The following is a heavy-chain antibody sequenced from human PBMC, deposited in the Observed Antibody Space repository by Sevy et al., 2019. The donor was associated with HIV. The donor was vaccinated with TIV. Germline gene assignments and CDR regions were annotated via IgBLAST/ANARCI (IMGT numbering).Heavy chain of an antibody. D-gene: IGHD2-8*02. V-gene: IGHV3-11*01. Sequence: GGSLRLSCAASEFTFSVYYMTWIRQAPGKGLELVSYINSWGTTIYYADSVKGRFTISRDNANNLLYLQMNSLRAEDTAGYYCARTVLGPYFDHWGQGTLVTVSS. CDR2: INSWGTTI. CDR1: EFTFSVYY. CDR3: ARTVLGPYFDH. J-gene: IGHJ4*02.